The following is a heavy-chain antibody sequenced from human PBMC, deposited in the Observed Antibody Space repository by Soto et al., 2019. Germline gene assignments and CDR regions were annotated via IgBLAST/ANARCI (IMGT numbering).Heavy chain of an antibody. D-gene: IGHD5-18*01. CDR2: ISYDGSNK. CDR3: AVQGGYSYGGFDY. CDR1: GFTFSSYA. V-gene: IGHV3-30-3*01. Sequence: GGSLRLSCAGSGFTFSSYAMHWVRQAPGKGLEWVAVISYDGSNKYYADSVKGRFTISRDNSKNTLYLQMNSLRAEDTAVYYCAVQGGYSYGGFDYWGQGTLVTVSS. J-gene: IGHJ4*02.